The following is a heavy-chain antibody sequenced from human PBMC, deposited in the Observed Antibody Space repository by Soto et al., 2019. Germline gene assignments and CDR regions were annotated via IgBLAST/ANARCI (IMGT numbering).Heavy chain of an antibody. J-gene: IGHJ4*02. D-gene: IGHD3-22*01. V-gene: IGHV3-23*01. Sequence: GGSLRLSCAASGFTFSIYAMSWVRQAPGKGLEWVSTIGGSGGGASYGDIVRGRFTISRDNSQNTLYLQMNSLRAEDTAVYYCAKDAPGSGWLSDYWGQGTLVTVSS. CDR3: AKDAPGSGWLSDY. CDR1: GFTFSIYA. CDR2: IGGSGGGA.